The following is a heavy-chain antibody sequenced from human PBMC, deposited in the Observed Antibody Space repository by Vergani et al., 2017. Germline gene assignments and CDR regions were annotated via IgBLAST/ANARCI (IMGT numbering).Heavy chain of an antibody. D-gene: IGHD3-22*01. CDR1: GFTFSSYS. Sequence: VQLVESGGGLVKPGGSLRLSCAASGFTFSSYSMNWVRQAPGKGLEWVSSISSSSSYIYYADSVKGRFTISRDNAKNSLYLQMNSLRAEDTAIYYCAGPQGTSAYYYGGFDYWGQGILVTVSS. J-gene: IGHJ4*02. CDR2: ISSSSSYI. V-gene: IGHV3-21*04. CDR3: AGPQGTSAYYYGGFDY.